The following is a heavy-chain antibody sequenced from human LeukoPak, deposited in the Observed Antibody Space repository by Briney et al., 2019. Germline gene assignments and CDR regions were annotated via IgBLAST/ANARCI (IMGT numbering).Heavy chain of an antibody. CDR1: GFTFSSYA. CDR3: ARANPGAYFDY. J-gene: IGHJ4*02. Sequence: GRSLRLSCAASGFTFSSYAMHWVRQAPGKGLEWVAVISYDGSNKYYADSVKGRFTISRDNSKNTLYLQMNSLRAEDTAVYYCARANPGAYFDYWGQGTLVTVSS. D-gene: IGHD7-27*01. V-gene: IGHV3-30-3*01. CDR2: ISYDGSNK.